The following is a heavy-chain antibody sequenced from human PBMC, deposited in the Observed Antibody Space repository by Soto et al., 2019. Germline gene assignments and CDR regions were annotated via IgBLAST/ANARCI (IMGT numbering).Heavy chain of an antibody. CDR3: ARDLSGCSGGSCYSARFDY. CDR2: INAGNGNT. Sequence: ASVKVSCKASGYTFTSYAMHWVRQAPGQRLEWKGWINAGNGNTKYSQKFQGRVTITRDTSASTAYMELSSLRSEDTAVYYCARDLSGCSGGSCYSARFDYWGQGTLVTVSS. D-gene: IGHD2-15*01. J-gene: IGHJ4*02. CDR1: GYTFTSYA. V-gene: IGHV1-3*01.